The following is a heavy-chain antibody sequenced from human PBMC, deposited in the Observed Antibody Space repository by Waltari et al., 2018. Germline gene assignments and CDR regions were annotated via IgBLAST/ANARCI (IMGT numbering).Heavy chain of an antibody. CDR2: INHSGST. Sequence: QVQLQQWGAGLLKPSETLSLTCAVYGGSFSGYYWSWIRQPPGKGLELIGEINHSGSTNYNPSLKSLVTISVDTSKNQFSLKLSFVTAADTAVYYCARVTVTTRPTYYYYMDVWGKGTTVTVSS. CDR1: GGSFSGYY. V-gene: IGHV4-34*01. J-gene: IGHJ6*03. CDR3: ARVTVTTRPTYYYYMDV. D-gene: IGHD4-4*01.